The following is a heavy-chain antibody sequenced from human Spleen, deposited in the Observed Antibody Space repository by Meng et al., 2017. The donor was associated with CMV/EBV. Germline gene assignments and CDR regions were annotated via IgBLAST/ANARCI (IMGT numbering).Heavy chain of an antibody. Sequence: LEGVARVWVRPSETLSLTCTVSGGSISSYYWSWIRQHAGKGLEWIGRIYTSGSTNYNPSLKSRVTMSVDTSKNQFSLKLSSVTAADTAVYYCARDLIAAAGTGYWGQGTLVTVSS. J-gene: IGHJ4*02. D-gene: IGHD6-13*01. CDR1: GGSISSYY. CDR2: IYTSGST. V-gene: IGHV4-4*07. CDR3: ARDLIAAAGTGY.